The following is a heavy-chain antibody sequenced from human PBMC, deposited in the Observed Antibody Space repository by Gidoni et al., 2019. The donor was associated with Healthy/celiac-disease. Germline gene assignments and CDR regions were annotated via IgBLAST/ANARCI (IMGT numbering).Heavy chain of an antibody. CDR1: GYTFTSSG. Sequence: QVQLVQSGAEVQKPGASVKVSCHASGYTFTSSGISWVRQAPGPGLEWMGWISAYKGNTNYAQKLQGRVTMTTDTSTSTAYMELRSLRSDDTAVYYCARDRPYYYGSGSYYRDYYYGMDVWGQGTTVTVSS. CDR2: ISAYKGNT. V-gene: IGHV1-18*01. D-gene: IGHD3-10*01. CDR3: ARDRPYYYGSGSYYRDYYYGMDV. J-gene: IGHJ6*02.